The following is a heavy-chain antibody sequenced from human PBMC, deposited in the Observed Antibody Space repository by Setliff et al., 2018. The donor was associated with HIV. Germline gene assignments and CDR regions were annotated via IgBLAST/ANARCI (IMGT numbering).Heavy chain of an antibody. J-gene: IGHJ3*02. V-gene: IGHV1-24*01. CDR3: ATPGVGAGAFDI. CDR2: FDPEDVET. CDR1: GYTLSELS. D-gene: IGHD3-10*01. Sequence: ASVKVSCKVSGYTLSELSMHWVRQAPGKGLEWMGGFDPEDVETIYAEKFQGRVTMTEDTSTDTAYMELSSLRSDYTAVYYCATPGVGAGAFDIWGRGTMVTVSS.